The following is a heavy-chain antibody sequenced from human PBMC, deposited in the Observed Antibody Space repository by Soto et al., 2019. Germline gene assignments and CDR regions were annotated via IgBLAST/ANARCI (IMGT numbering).Heavy chain of an antibody. CDR1: GGTFSSYS. D-gene: IGHD1-26*01. CDR2: IIPIFGTA. CDR3: ARDGGRHSGGIDY. Sequence: QVQLVQSGAEVKKPGSSVKVSCKASGGTFSSYSINWVRQAPGQGLEWMGEIIPIFGTANSAQKFQGRVTFTADESTRTAYMELSSLRSEDAAVYYCARDGGRHSGGIDYWGHGILVTGSS. V-gene: IGHV1-69*01. J-gene: IGHJ4*01.